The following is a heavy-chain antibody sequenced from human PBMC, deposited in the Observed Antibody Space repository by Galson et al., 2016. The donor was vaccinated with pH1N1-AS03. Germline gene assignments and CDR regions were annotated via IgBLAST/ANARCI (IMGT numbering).Heavy chain of an antibody. Sequence: SETLSLTCTVSGASISSSDYYWGWVRQLPGKGLEWIGTFWYNGDTYPFYNPSLKSRVTISADMSNTQVSLNVTSVTAADTAIYYCAREVLVPSSPNYFDFWGQGSRVTVSS. CDR3: AREVLVPSSPNYFDF. CDR2: FWYNGDT. D-gene: IGHD1-26*01. J-gene: IGHJ4*02. V-gene: IGHV4-39*02. CDR1: GASISSSDYY.